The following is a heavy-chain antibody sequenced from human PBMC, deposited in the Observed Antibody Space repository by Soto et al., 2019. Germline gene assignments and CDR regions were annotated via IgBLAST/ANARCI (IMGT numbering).Heavy chain of an antibody. V-gene: IGHV1-24*01. Sequence: ASVKVSCKVSGYTLTELSMHWVRQAPGKGLEWMGGLDPEDGETIYAQKFQGRVTMTEDTSTDTAYMELSSLRSEDTAVYYCATDPGDSSEKAFDIWGQGTMVTVSS. D-gene: IGHD3-22*01. J-gene: IGHJ3*02. CDR3: ATDPGDSSEKAFDI. CDR1: GYTLTELS. CDR2: LDPEDGET.